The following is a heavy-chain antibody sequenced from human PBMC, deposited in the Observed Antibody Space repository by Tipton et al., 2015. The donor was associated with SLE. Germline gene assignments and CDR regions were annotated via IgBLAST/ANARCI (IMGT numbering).Heavy chain of an antibody. CDR1: GDSIRSDDYY. Sequence: TLSLTCIASGDSIRSDDYYWSWIRQHPGKGLEWIGHISYSGSTYYNPSLKSRVSISVDTSKNRFSLKLSSVTAADTAVYFCARGGVGGYDYFDHWGQGTLVTVSS. J-gene: IGHJ4*02. D-gene: IGHD5-12*01. V-gene: IGHV4-31*03. CDR3: ARGGVGGYDYFDH. CDR2: ISYSGST.